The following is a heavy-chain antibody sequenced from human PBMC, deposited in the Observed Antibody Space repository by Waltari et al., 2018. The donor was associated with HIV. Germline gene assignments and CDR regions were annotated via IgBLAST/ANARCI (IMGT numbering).Heavy chain of an antibody. J-gene: IGHJ4*02. D-gene: IGHD4-17*01. Sequence: HVQLVQSGTEVTDPGASLKVSCTASRYPFSANAITGVRQAPGQGLEWMGWMNPKTGNTGFAQTLQGRVILTRDASMNTAYMELNNLTSGDTAVYYCARQGAGDYGDYLFDYWGQGTLLTVSS. CDR2: MNPKTGNT. CDR3: ARQGAGDYGDYLFDY. V-gene: IGHV1-8*01. CDR1: RYPFSANA.